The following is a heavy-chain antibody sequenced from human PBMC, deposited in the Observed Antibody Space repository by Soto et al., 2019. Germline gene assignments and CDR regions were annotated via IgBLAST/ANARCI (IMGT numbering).Heavy chain of an antibody. Sequence: SVKVSCKASGGTFSSYAISWVRQAPGQGLEWMGGIIPIFGTANYAQKFQGRVTITADESTSTAYMELSSLRSEDTAVYYCARKGYCSSTSCYERYYGMDVWGQGATVTVSS. CDR1: GGTFSSYA. CDR3: ARKGYCSSTSCYERYYGMDV. D-gene: IGHD2-2*01. J-gene: IGHJ6*02. V-gene: IGHV1-69*13. CDR2: IIPIFGTA.